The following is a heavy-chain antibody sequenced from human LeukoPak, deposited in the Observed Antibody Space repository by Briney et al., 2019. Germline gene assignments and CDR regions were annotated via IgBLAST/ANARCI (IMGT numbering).Heavy chain of an antibody. CDR1: GFTFNKDG. D-gene: IGHD6-13*01. J-gene: IGHJ4*02. CDR3: AKDRSTNWSLDY. Sequence: GGSLRLSCAASGFTFNKDGMHWVRQAPGKGLEWVTFIGYDGNTKYYADSVRGRFTISRDNLKNTLYLQMSSLRPEDAAVYYCAKDRSTNWSLDYWGQGTLVIVSS. V-gene: IGHV3-30*02. CDR2: IGYDGNTK.